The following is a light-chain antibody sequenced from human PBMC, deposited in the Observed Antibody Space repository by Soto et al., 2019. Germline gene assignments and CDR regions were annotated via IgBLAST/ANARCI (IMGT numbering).Light chain of an antibody. CDR1: KIGGKS. J-gene: IGLJ3*02. CDR3: QVWDSGTDHWV. V-gene: IGLV3-21*02. CDR2: DDK. Sequence: SYELTQPPSVSVAPGQTARITCGGDKIGGKSVHWYQQRPGQAPLLVVFDDKDRPSGIPERFSGSNSGNTTTLSISRVEAGDEADYYCQVWDSGTDHWVFGGGTKLTVL.